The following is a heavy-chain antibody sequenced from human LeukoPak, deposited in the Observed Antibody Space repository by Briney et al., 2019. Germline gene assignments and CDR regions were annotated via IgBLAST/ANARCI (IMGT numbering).Heavy chain of an antibody. Sequence: GGSLRLSCAAAEFTFSSYGMHWVRQAPGKGLEWVAFIRYDGSDKYYADSVKGRFTISRDNSKNTLYLQMNSLRAEDTAVYYCAREGSTYYYDSSGYPDYWGQGTLVTVSS. D-gene: IGHD3-22*01. CDR3: AREGSTYYYDSSGYPDY. V-gene: IGHV3-30*02. J-gene: IGHJ4*02. CDR2: IRYDGSDK. CDR1: EFTFSSYG.